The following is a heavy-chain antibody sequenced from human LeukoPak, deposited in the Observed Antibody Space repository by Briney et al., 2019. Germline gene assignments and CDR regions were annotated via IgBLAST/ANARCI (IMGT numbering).Heavy chain of an antibody. CDR2: IYTSGST. J-gene: IGHJ6*03. Sequence: PSQTLSLTCTVSGGSISSYYWSWIRQPAGKGLEWIGRIYTSGSTNYNPSLKSRVTMSLDTSKKQFSLNLRSVTAADTAVYYCARGGLSYYYMDVWGKGTTVTVSS. CDR1: GGSISSYY. CDR3: ARGGLSYYYMDV. V-gene: IGHV4-4*07.